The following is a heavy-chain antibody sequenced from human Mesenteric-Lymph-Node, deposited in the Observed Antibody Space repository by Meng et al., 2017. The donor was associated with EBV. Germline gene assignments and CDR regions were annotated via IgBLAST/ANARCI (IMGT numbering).Heavy chain of an antibody. CDR1: GGSISSSSYY. Sequence: QLQLQEPGPGLGQPSCTLSLTCTVSGGSISSSSYYWGWIRQPPGKGLEWIGTYYNSGSTHYNPSLKSRVTISVDTSNNQFSLRLISVTAADTAAYYCARQGPSGRTFDYWGQGTLVTVSS. J-gene: IGHJ4*02. CDR2: YYNSGST. CDR3: ARQGPSGRTFDY. D-gene: IGHD1-26*01. V-gene: IGHV4-39*01.